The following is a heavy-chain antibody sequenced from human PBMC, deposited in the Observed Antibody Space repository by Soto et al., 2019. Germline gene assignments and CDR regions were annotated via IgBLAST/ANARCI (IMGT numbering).Heavy chain of an antibody. CDR1: GFTFSGSA. D-gene: IGHD4-17*01. Sequence: GGSLRLSCAASGFTFSGSAMHWVRQASGKGLEWVGRIRSKANSYATAYAASVKGRFTISRDDSKNTAYLQMNSLKTEDTAVYYCTRADYGDYRADYWGQGTLVTVSS. V-gene: IGHV3-73*01. CDR3: TRADYGDYRADY. CDR2: IRSKANSYAT. J-gene: IGHJ4*02.